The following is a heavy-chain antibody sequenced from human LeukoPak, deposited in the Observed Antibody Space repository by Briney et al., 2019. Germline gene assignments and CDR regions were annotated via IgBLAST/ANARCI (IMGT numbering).Heavy chain of an antibody. Sequence: GGSLRLSCAASGFTFSTYEMNWVRQAPGKGLEWVSYISSSGGTIYYADSVKGRFTISRDNAENSVFLQMRSLRLEDTAVYYCARGEYHQDGIGYNRFDNWGQGALVTVSS. J-gene: IGHJ4*02. CDR1: GFTFSTYE. V-gene: IGHV3-48*03. CDR3: ARGEYHQDGIGYNRFDN. D-gene: IGHD5-24*01. CDR2: ISSSGGTI.